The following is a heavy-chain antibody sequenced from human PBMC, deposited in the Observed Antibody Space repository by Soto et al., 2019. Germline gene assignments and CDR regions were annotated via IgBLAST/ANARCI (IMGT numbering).Heavy chain of an antibody. V-gene: IGHV3-11*01. CDR2: ISSSGSTI. J-gene: IGHJ4*02. D-gene: IGHD4-17*01. CDR1: GFTFSDYY. CDR3: ARWGTSDDYGDYAVTPGPQIFDY. Sequence: VGSLRLSCAASGFTFSDYYMSWIRQAPGKGLEWVSYISSSGSTIYYADSVKGRFTISRDNAKNSLYLQMNSLRAEDTAVYYCARWGTSDDYGDYAVTPGPQIFDYWGQGTLVTVSS.